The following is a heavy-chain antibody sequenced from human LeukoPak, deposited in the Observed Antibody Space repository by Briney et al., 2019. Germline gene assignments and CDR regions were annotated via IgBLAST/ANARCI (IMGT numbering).Heavy chain of an antibody. CDR2: INAYNGNT. J-gene: IGHJ4*02. Sequence: EASVKVSCRASGYXFTSYGFSWVRQAPGQGLEWMGWINAYNGNTNYAQKLQGRVTMTTDTSTSTAYMELRSLRFDDTAVYYCARRQGTTLSFDYWGQGTLVTVSS. CDR1: GYXFTSYG. D-gene: IGHD1-1*01. V-gene: IGHV1-18*01. CDR3: ARRQGTTLSFDY.